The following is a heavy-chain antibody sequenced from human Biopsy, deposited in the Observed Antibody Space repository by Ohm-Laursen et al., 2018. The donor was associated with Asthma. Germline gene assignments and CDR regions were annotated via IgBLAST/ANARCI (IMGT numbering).Heavy chain of an antibody. CDR3: VRDGTHDAFDI. V-gene: IGHV3-30*01. J-gene: IGHJ3*02. CDR2: ISKDASTQ. D-gene: IGHD1-1*01. Sequence: SLRLSCTAPGFSFSNFAIHWVRQAPGKGLEWVGVISKDASTQDYADSVKGRFTMARDNSKNTLDLQMNSLREEDTAVYHCVRDGTHDAFDIWGQGTVVSVSS. CDR1: GFSFSNFA.